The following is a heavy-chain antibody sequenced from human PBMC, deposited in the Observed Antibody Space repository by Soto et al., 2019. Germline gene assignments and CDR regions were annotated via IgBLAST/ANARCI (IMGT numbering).Heavy chain of an antibody. V-gene: IGHV4-34*01. CDR1: GGSFSGYY. Sequence: SETLSLTCAVYGGSFSGYYWSWIRQPPGKGLEWIGEINHSGSTNYNPSLKSRGTISVETSKNQFSLKLSSVTDADTAVYYCARVRIRNKNLTTYYYGSGRKPRSEGEGDPWGQGTLVTVSS. D-gene: IGHD3-10*01. CDR2: INHSGST. J-gene: IGHJ5*02. CDR3: ARVRIRNKNLTTYYYGSGRKPRSEGEGDP.